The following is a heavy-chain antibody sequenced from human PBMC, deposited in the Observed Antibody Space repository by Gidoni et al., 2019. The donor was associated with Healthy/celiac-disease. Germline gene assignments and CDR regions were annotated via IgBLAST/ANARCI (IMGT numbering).Heavy chain of an antibody. J-gene: IGHJ4*02. CDR1: GFTFSSYG. CDR3: AKRATVVTPGYFDY. D-gene: IGHD4-17*01. V-gene: IGHV3-30*18. Sequence: GFTFSSYGMHWVRQAPGKGLEWVAVISYDGSNKYYADSVKGRFTISRDNSKNTLYLQMNSLRAEDTAVYYCAKRATVVTPGYFDYWGQGTLVTVSS. CDR2: ISYDGSNK.